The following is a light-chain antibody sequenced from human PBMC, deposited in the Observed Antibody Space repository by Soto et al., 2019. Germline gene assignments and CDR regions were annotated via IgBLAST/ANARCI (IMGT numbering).Light chain of an antibody. CDR2: DVT. CDR1: SIDVGSYNY. J-gene: IGLJ1*01. V-gene: IGLV2-11*01. CDR3: CSSAGSYSYV. Sequence: QSALTQPRSMSGSPGQSVTLSCTGTSIDVGSYNYVSWYQHHPGKAPKLMIYDVTKRPSGVPDRFSGSKSGNTASLTISGLQAEDEADYYCCSSAGSYSYVFGTGTKLTVL.